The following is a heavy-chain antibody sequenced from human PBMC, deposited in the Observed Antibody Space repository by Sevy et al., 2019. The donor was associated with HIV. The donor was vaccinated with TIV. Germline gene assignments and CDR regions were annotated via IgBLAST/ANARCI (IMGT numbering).Heavy chain of an antibody. CDR3: ARDYEVNNWRVVGAFDM. D-gene: IGHD3-3*01. Sequence: LSLTCVAPGFKFNGHGIHWVRQAPGKGLQWVAGISHDGDNKNYADSVKGRFSISGDQSKNTVFLQMNTLTTEDTAVDYCARDYEVNNWRVVGAFDMWGLGTMVTVSS. CDR2: ISHDGDNK. J-gene: IGHJ3*02. CDR1: GFKFNGHG. V-gene: IGHV3-30*14.